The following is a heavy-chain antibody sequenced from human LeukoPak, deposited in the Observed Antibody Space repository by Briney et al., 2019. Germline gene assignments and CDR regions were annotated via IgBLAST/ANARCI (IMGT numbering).Heavy chain of an antibody. J-gene: IGHJ4*02. V-gene: IGHV3-74*01. D-gene: IGHD4-23*01. CDR2: INNDGRST. Sequence: PGGSLRLSCAASGFTFSSHWMHWVRQAPGKGMVWVSRINNDGRSTDYADSVKGRFTISRDNAKNTLYLQMNSLRAEDTAVYYCVRDDSGGNSGIDYWGQGTLVTVSS. CDR1: GFTFSSHW. CDR3: VRDDSGGNSGIDY.